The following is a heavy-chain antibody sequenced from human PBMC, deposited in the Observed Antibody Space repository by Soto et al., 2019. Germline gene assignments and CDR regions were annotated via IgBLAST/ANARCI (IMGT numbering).Heavy chain of an antibody. CDR2: IKQDGSEK. D-gene: IGHD4-4*01. Sequence: GGSLRLSCTASGFTFSSYWMSWVRQAPGKGLEWVANIKQDGSEKYYVDSVKGRFTISRDNAKNSLYLQMNSLRAGDTAVYYCARDLGYSKDPRALYYYYGMDVWGQGTTVTVSS. V-gene: IGHV3-7*01. CDR1: GFTFSSYW. J-gene: IGHJ6*02. CDR3: ARDLGYSKDPRALYYYYGMDV.